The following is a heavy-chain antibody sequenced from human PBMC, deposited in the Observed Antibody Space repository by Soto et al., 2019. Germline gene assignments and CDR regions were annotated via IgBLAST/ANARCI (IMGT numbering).Heavy chain of an antibody. D-gene: IGHD2-21*01. J-gene: IGHJ4*02. CDR1: GESTSSSSYY. CDR2: IYHSGRT. Sequence: SETLSLTCIVSGESTSSSSYYWGWIRQPPGKGLEWIGSIYHSGRTYYNPSLKSRVSISIDTSKNQFSLKLSSVTAADTALYYCARQRTTVVNQALLDLWAQGDLVTVSS. CDR3: ARQRTTVVNQALLDL. V-gene: IGHV4-39*01.